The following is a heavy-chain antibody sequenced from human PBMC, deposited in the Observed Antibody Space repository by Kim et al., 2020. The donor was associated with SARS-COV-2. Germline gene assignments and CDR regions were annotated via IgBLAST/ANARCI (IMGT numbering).Heavy chain of an antibody. CDR2: IKDDGSEK. Sequence: GGSLRLSCAASGFTFSSYWMSWVRQAPGKGLEWVANIKDDGSEKYYVDSVKGRFTISRDNAKNSLDLQMNSLRGEDTAVYYCARDGSGSDWYYNGMDVWGHGTTVTVSS. CDR3: ARDGSGSDWYYNGMDV. CDR1: GFTFSSYW. V-gene: IGHV3-7*01. J-gene: IGHJ6*02. D-gene: IGHD6-19*01.